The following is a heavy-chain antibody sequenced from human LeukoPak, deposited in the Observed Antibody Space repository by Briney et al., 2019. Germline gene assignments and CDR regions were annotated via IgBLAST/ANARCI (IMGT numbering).Heavy chain of an antibody. Sequence: ASVKVSCKASGYTFTSYGISWVRQAPGQGLEWMGGIIPIFGTANYAQKFQGRVTITADDSTSTAYMDLSSLTSEDTPVYYCARVLSGWHHHYWFDPWGQGTLVTVSS. J-gene: IGHJ5*02. V-gene: IGHV1-69*13. CDR3: ARVLSGWHHHYWFDP. CDR1: GYTFTSYG. D-gene: IGHD6-19*01. CDR2: IIPIFGTA.